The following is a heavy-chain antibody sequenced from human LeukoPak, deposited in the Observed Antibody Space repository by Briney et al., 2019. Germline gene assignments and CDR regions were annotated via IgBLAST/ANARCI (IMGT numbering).Heavy chain of an antibody. CDR2: ISGSGGST. V-gene: IGHV3-23*01. CDR1: GLTFSSYA. D-gene: IGHD3-16*01. Sequence: GGSLRLSCAASGLTFSSYAMSWVRQAPGKGLEWVSAISGSGGSTYYADSVKGRFTISRDNSKNTLYLQMNSLRAEDTAVYYCAKDRLGEDVPHYWGQGTLVTVSS. J-gene: IGHJ4*02. CDR3: AKDRLGEDVPHY.